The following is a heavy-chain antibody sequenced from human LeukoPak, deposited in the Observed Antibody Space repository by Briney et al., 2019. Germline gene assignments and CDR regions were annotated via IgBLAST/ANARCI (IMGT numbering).Heavy chain of an antibody. CDR3: ARARDGGYYDSSGYPEDY. Sequence: GASVKVSCKASGGTFSIYAISWVRQAPGQGLEWMGRIIPILGIANYAQKFQGRVTITADKSTSTAYMELSSLRSEDTAVYYCARARDGGYYDSSGYPEDYWGQGTLVTVSS. V-gene: IGHV1-69*04. CDR1: GGTFSIYA. J-gene: IGHJ4*02. CDR2: IIPILGIA. D-gene: IGHD3-22*01.